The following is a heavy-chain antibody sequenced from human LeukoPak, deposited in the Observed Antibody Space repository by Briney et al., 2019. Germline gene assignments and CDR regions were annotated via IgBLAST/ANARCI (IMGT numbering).Heavy chain of an antibody. CDR1: GFTVSSNY. Sequence: PGGSLRLSCAAPGFTVSSNYMSWVRQAPGKGLEWVSSITSSSSYIYYADSVKGRFTISRDNAKNSLYLQMNSLRAEDTAVYYCAREMLAAVAAQSWGQGTLVTVSS. CDR3: AREMLAAVAAQS. D-gene: IGHD6-19*01. V-gene: IGHV3-21*01. J-gene: IGHJ5*02. CDR2: ITSSSSYI.